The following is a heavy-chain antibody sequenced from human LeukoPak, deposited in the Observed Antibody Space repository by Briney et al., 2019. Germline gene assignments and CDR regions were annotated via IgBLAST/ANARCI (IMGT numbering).Heavy chain of an antibody. Sequence: PGGSLRLSCAASGFTFSSYSMNWVRQAPGKGLEWVSYISSGSSTIYYADSVKGRFTISRDNAKNSLYLQMNSLRAEDTAVYYCARDASGGRGRYFDYWGQGTLVTVSS. CDR2: ISSGSSTI. J-gene: IGHJ4*02. V-gene: IGHV3-48*01. D-gene: IGHD2-15*01. CDR1: GFTFSSYS. CDR3: ARDASGGRGRYFDY.